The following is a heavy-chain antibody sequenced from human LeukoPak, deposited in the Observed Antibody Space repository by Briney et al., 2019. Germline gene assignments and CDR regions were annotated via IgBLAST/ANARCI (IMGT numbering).Heavy chain of an antibody. CDR1: GGSISSGSYY. CDR3: ARDRGLYGGFDY. CDR2: MYTSGST. V-gene: IGHV4-61*02. D-gene: IGHD3-10*01. J-gene: IGHJ4*02. Sequence: SETLSLTCTVSGGSISSGSYYWSWIRQPAGKGLEWIGRMYTSGSTNYNPSLKSRVTISVDTSKNQFSRKLSSVTAADTAVYYCARDRGLYGGFDYWGQGTLVTVSS.